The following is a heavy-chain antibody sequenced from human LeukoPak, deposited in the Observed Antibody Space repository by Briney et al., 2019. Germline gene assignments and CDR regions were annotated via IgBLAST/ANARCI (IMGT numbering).Heavy chain of an antibody. CDR3: AKDSNYYDSSGYEYYFDY. CDR1: GFTFDDYA. Sequence: GGSLRPSCAASGFTFDDYAMHWVRQSPGKGLEWVAGISWNSGSIGYADSVKGRFTISRDNAKNSLYLQMNSLRAEDTALYYCAKDSNYYDSSGYEYYFDYWGQGTLVTVSS. J-gene: IGHJ4*02. V-gene: IGHV3-9*01. D-gene: IGHD3-22*01. CDR2: ISWNSGSI.